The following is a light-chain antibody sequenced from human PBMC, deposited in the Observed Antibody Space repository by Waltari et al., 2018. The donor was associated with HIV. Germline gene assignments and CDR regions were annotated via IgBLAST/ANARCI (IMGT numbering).Light chain of an antibody. Sequence: QSALTQPASVSGSPGQSISISCTGTSSDVGGYNAVSWYQQPPAKATKLVILEFSNQASGVSNRFSGSKSGNRASLTISGLQAEDEAYYDCSSYTSSDTVVFGGGTKVTVL. V-gene: IGLV2-14*01. CDR1: SSDVGGYNA. J-gene: IGLJ2*01. CDR3: SSYTSSDTVV. CDR2: EFS.